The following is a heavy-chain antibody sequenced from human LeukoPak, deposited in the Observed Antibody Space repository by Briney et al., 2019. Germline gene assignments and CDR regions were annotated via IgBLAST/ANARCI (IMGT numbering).Heavy chain of an antibody. V-gene: IGHV4-4*07. CDR3: ARVTNYYDSSGYPYYYYYYMDV. D-gene: IGHD3-22*01. J-gene: IGHJ6*03. Sequence: PSETLSLTCTVSGGYISSYYWSWIRQPAGKGLEWIGRIYTSGSTNYNPSLKSRVTMSVDTSKNQFSLKLSSVTAADTAVYYCARVTNYYDSSGYPYYYYYYMDVWGKGTTVTVSS. CDR2: IYTSGST. CDR1: GGYISSYY.